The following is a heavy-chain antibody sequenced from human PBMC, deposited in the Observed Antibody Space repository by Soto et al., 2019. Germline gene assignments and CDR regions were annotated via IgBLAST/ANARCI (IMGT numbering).Heavy chain of an antibody. CDR2: ISSSSSTI. V-gene: IGHV3-48*02. Sequence: GGSLRLSCAASGFTFSSYSMNWVRQAPGKGLEWVSYISSSSSTIYYADSVKGRFTISKDNAKNSLYLQMNSLRDEDTAVYYCARPSPGLRYFDWLSPSRDYYYGMDVWGQGTTVTVSS. J-gene: IGHJ6*02. CDR1: GFTFSSYS. CDR3: ARPSPGLRYFDWLSPSRDYYYGMDV. D-gene: IGHD3-9*01.